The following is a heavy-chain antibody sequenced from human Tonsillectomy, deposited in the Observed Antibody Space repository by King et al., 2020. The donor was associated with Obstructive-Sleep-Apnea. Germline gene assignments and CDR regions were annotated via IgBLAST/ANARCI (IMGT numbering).Heavy chain of an antibody. Sequence: VQLQESGPGLMKPSETLSLTCAVSGGSVSSTAYYWGWIRQPPGKGLECIGTIYYSESTYYNPSLKSRVTILLDTSKNQFSLKLSSVTAADTAVYYCAGHKDYGDHVDYWGQGTLVTVSS. V-gene: IGHV4-39*07. D-gene: IGHD4-17*01. CDR2: IYYSEST. CDR1: GGSVSSTAYY. CDR3: AGHKDYGDHVDY. J-gene: IGHJ4*02.